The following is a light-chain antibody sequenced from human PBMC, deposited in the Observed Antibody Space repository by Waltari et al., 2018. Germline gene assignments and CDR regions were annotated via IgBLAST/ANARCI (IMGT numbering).Light chain of an antibody. Sequence: CRASLHYSNALAWYQQMPGKATNLLIYKASTLQSGVPSRFSGSGSGTECTLTISSLQPDDFATYFCQQYETYSVTFGHGTKVEVK. V-gene: IGKV1-5*03. CDR2: KAS. CDR1: LHYSNA. J-gene: IGKJ1*01. CDR3: QQYETYSVT.